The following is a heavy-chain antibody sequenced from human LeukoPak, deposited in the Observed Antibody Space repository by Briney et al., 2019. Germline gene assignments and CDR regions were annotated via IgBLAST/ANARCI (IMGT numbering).Heavy chain of an antibody. CDR1: GFTFSSYS. CDR3: ARNPQVRGYSDY. Sequence: GGSLRLSCAASGFTFSSYSMNWVRQAPGKGLEWVSSISSSSSYIYYADSVKGRFTISRDNAKNSLYLQMNSLRAEDTAVYYCARNPQVRGYSDYWGQGTLVTVSS. CDR2: ISSSSSYI. D-gene: IGHD3-22*01. J-gene: IGHJ4*02. V-gene: IGHV3-21*01.